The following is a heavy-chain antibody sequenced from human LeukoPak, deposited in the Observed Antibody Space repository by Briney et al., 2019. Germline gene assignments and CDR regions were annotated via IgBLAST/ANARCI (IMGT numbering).Heavy chain of an antibody. CDR1: GFTFSDYY. D-gene: IGHD7-27*01. Sequence: GGSLRLSCAASGFTFSDYYMSWIRQAPGKGLEWVSYISSSGSTIYYADSVKGRFTISRDNAKNSLYLQMNSLRAEDTAVYYCARASTGEYYYYYMDVWGKGTTVTVSS. V-gene: IGHV3-11*01. CDR3: ARASTGEYYYYYMDV. CDR2: ISSSGSTI. J-gene: IGHJ6*03.